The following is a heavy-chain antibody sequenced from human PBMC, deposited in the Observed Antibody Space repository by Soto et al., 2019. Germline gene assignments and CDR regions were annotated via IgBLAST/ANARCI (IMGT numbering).Heavy chain of an antibody. CDR1: GFSFRDYD. V-gene: IGHV3-13*05. Sequence: QPGGSLRLSCAASGFSFRDYDMHWVRQRKGKGLEWVSALGAARDPYYVGSVKGRFSVSRDNAQNSLFLQMNNLRVDDTAVYFCARAYLGRLPRRADYYYAMDVWGRGTTVTVSS. CDR2: LGAARDP. J-gene: IGHJ6*02. CDR3: ARAYLGRLPRRADYYYAMDV. D-gene: IGHD1-26*01.